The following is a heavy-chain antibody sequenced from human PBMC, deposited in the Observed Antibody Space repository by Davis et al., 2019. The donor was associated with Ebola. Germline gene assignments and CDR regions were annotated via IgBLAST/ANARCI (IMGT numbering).Heavy chain of an antibody. CDR2: IYYSGST. D-gene: IGHD3-16*02. CDR3: ARGRDYIWGSYRYGY. V-gene: IGHV4-34*09. J-gene: IGHJ4*02. CDR1: GGSFSGYY. Sequence: SQTLSLTCAVYGGSFSGYYWSWIRQPPGKGLEWIGYIYYSGSTYYNPSLKSRVTISVDTSKNQFSLKLSSVTAADTAVYYCARGRDYIWGSYRYGYWGQGTLVTVSS.